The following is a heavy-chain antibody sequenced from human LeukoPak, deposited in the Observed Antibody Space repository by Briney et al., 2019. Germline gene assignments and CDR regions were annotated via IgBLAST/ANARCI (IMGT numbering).Heavy chain of an antibody. CDR2: ISGSGGST. Sequence: GGSLRLSCAASGLTFSIYGMSWVRQAPGKGLEWVSAISGSGGSTYYADSVKGRFTISRDNSKNTLYLQMNSLRAEDTAVYYCAKDQDYYDSSGYFHFDCWGQGTLVAVSS. V-gene: IGHV3-23*01. CDR1: GLTFSIYG. D-gene: IGHD3-22*01. J-gene: IGHJ4*02. CDR3: AKDQDYYDSSGYFHFDC.